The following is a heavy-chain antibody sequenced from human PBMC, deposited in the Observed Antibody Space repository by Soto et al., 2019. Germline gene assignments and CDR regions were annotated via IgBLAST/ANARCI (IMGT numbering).Heavy chain of an antibody. J-gene: IGHJ3*02. CDR2: FYFSGST. CDR1: DDSIISGNYY. Sequence: SETLSLTCTFSDDSIISGNYYWGWIRQPPGKGLEWIGSFYFSGSTYYNPSLKSRVSISVDTSKNQLSLKLNSMTATGTAVYYCARLSPAVLMNAFDMWGQGTKVTVSS. D-gene: IGHD2-8*01. CDR3: ARLSPAVLMNAFDM. V-gene: IGHV4-39*01.